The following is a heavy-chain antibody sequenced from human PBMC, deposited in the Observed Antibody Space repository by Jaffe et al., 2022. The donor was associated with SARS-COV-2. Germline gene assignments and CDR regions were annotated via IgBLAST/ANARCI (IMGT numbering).Heavy chain of an antibody. CDR3: ARTNSRYGLDV. Sequence: EVQLVQSGVEVKKPGESLRISCKSFGYSFTSRWISWVRQMPGKGLEWMGRIDPSDSYTTYSPSFQGHITISGDKSFNTAYLQWGSLRASDSAIYYCARTNSRYGLDVWGQGTTVTVSS. CDR1: GYSFTSRW. D-gene: IGHD6-13*01. V-gene: IGHV5-10-1*03. CDR2: IDPSDSYT. J-gene: IGHJ6*02.